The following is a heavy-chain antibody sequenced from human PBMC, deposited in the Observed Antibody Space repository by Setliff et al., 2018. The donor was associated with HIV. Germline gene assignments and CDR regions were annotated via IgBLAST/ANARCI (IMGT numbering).Heavy chain of an antibody. D-gene: IGHD1-26*01. J-gene: IGHJ1*01. CDR1: GFTFGTYG. CDR3: VKGFRGNYEH. V-gene: IGHV3-30*02. CDR2: IEGDGSNK. Sequence: PGGSLSLSCAASGFTFGTYGTHWVRQAPGKGLEWVAFIEGDGSNKYYVDSVKGRFTICRDNSKNMLCLQMNSLRGEDTAVYYCVKGFRGNYEHWGQGTLVTVSS.